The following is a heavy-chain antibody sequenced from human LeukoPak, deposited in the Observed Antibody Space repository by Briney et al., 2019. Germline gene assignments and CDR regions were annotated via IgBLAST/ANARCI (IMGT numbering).Heavy chain of an antibody. CDR3: ARGYSSGWYGGVDY. Sequence: GGSLRLSCAASGFTFSSYWMHWVRQAPGKGLVWVPRINSDGSSTSYADSVKGRFTISRDNAKNTLYLQMNSLRAEDTAVYYCARGYSSGWYGGVDYWGQGTLVTVSS. CDR1: GFTFSSYW. D-gene: IGHD6-19*01. V-gene: IGHV3-74*01. CDR2: INSDGSST. J-gene: IGHJ4*02.